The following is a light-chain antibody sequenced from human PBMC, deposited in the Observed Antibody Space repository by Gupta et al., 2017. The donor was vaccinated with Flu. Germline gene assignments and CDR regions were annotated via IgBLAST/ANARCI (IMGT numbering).Light chain of an antibody. CDR1: QSITRY. V-gene: IGKV3-11*01. CDR2: ESS. Sequence: IVLTQSPATLSLSPGERATLSCRASQSITRYLAWYQQKPGQAPRLLIYESSNRVTGIPDRFSDSGSGTDFTLTISSLEPEDFAVYYCQQRSDWPLTFGGGTKVEIK. CDR3: QQRSDWPLT. J-gene: IGKJ4*01.